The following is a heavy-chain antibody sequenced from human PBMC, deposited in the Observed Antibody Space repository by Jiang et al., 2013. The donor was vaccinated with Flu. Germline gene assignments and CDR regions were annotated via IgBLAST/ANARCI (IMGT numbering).Heavy chain of an antibody. Sequence: ARGLVKPAGRTRVPHLPLSLGGSDSRNSRHNWAWIRRPPGKGLEWIGSIDYSGNAYYNPSLESRVTVSVDSSKKWFSLKLSSATAADTAVYYCAANDRRYGAYDLNEWTMHYFDYWGQGTLVAVSS. J-gene: IGHJ4*02. CDR1: GGSDSRNSRHN. D-gene: IGHD5-12*01. CDR3: AANDRRYGAYDLNEWTMHYFDY. CDR2: IDYSGNA. V-gene: IGHV4-39*01.